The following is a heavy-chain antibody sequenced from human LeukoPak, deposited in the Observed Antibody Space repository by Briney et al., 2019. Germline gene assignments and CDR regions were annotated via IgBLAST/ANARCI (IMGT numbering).Heavy chain of an antibody. CDR2: ISWNSGTI. D-gene: IGHD3-22*01. Sequence: PGGSLRLSCAASGFNFDDYAMHWVRQAPGKGLGWVSSISWNSGTIGYADSVKGRFTVSRDNAKNSLYLQMNSLRAEDTAFYYCAKDVSYDSSGYYLGGAFDIWGQGTMVTVSS. J-gene: IGHJ3*02. CDR3: AKDVSYDSSGYYLGGAFDI. V-gene: IGHV3-9*01. CDR1: GFNFDDYA.